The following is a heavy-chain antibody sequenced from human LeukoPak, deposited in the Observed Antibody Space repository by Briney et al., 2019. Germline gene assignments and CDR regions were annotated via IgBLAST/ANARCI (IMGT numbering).Heavy chain of an antibody. J-gene: IGHJ4*02. CDR1: GYIFTIYD. V-gene: IGHV1-8*03. Sequence: ASVKVSCKASGYIFTIYDISWVRQATGQGPEWMGWMNPNSGNTGYAQKFQGRVTITRNTSISTAYMELSSLRSEDTAVYYCARSHSNYGDFDYWGQGTLVTVSS. CDR2: MNPNSGNT. CDR3: ARSHSNYGDFDY. D-gene: IGHD4-11*01.